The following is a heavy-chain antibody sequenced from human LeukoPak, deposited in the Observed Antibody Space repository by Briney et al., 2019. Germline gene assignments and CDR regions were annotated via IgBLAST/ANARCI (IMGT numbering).Heavy chain of an antibody. CDR2: ISYDGSNK. D-gene: IGHD6-19*01. V-gene: IGHV3-30-3*01. J-gene: IGHJ4*02. CDR1: GFTFSTYA. CDR3: ARDRTSSGWFFDY. Sequence: PPGSLRLSCAVSGFTFSTYAMHWVRQAPGKGLEWVAVISYDGSNKYYADSVRGRFSISRDNSKHTLYLQMNSLRAEDTAVYYCARDRTSSGWFFDYWGQGTLGTVSS.